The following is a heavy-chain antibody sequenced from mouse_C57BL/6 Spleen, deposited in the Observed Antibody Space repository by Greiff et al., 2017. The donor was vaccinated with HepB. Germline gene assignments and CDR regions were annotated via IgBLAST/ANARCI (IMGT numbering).Heavy chain of an antibody. J-gene: IGHJ3*01. V-gene: IGHV2-2*01. CDR3: ARGDGDWFAY. CDR2: IWSGGST. Sequence: VQRVESGPGLVQPSQSLSITCTVSGFSLTSYGVHWVRQSPGKGLEWLGVIWSGGSTDYNAAFISRLSISKDNSKSQVFFKMNSLQADDTAIYYCARGDGDWFAYWGQGTLVTVSA. CDR1: GFSLTSYG. D-gene: IGHD2-13*01.